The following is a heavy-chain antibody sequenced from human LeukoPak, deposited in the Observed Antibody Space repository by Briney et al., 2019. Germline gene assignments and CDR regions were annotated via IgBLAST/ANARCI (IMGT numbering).Heavy chain of an antibody. D-gene: IGHD3-22*01. CDR3: AKAGGRGTMIVVVIPVYYFDY. V-gene: IGHV3-23*01. CDR2: ISGSGGST. J-gene: IGHJ4*02. Sequence: SGGSLRLSCAAPGFTFSSYAMSWVRQAPGKGLEWVSAISGSGGSTYYADSVKGRFTISRDNSKNTLYLQMNSLRAEDTAVYYCAKAGGRGTMIVVVIPVYYFDYWGQGTLVTVSS. CDR1: GFTFSSYA.